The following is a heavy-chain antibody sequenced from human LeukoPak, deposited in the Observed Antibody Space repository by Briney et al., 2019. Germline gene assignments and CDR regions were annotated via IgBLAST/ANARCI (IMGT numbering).Heavy chain of an antibody. CDR1: GFTFSSYS. Sequence: TGGSLRLSCEASGFTFSSYSMNWVRQAPGKGLEWISYISSSSRTIYYADSVKGRFTISRDTAKNSLYLQMNSLRAEDTAVYYCARDKFGDYVHDRWGQGTLVTVSS. CDR3: ARDKFGDYVHDR. J-gene: IGHJ5*02. V-gene: IGHV3-48*01. D-gene: IGHD4-17*01. CDR2: ISSSSRTI.